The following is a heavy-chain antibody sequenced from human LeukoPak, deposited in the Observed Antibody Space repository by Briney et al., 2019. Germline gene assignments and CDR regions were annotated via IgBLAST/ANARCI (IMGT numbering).Heavy chain of an antibody. CDR2: ISYDGSNK. CDR3: ARDRRTGTTGNWFDP. V-gene: IGHV3-30*01. J-gene: IGHJ5*02. Sequence: GRSLRLSCAASGFTFSSYAMHWVRQAPGKGLEWVAVISYDGSNKYYADSVKGRSTISRDNSKNTLYLQMNSLRAEDTAVYYCARDRRTGTTGNWFDPWGQGTLVTVSS. D-gene: IGHD1-7*01. CDR1: GFTFSSYA.